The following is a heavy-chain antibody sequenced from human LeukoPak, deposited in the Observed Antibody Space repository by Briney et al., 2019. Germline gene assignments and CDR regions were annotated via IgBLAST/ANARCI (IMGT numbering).Heavy chain of an antibody. CDR2: IIPIFGTA. V-gene: IGHV1-69*13. CDR3: ARDGGSGSYYTDYYYGMDV. D-gene: IGHD3-10*01. J-gene: IGHJ6*02. CDR1: GGTFSSYA. Sequence: GASVKVSCKASGGTFSSYAISWVRQAPGQGLEWVGGIIPIFGTANYAQKFQGRVTITADESTSTAYMELSSLRSEDTAVYYCARDGGSGSYYTDYYYGMDVWGQGTTVTVSS.